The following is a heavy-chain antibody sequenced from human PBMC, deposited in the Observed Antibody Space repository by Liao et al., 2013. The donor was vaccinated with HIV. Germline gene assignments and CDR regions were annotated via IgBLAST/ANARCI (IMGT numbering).Heavy chain of an antibody. CDR2: IYISGST. D-gene: IGHD3-3*01. CDR3: ARDRAYYDFWSGSLYHDAFDI. CDR1: GGSISSGSYY. J-gene: IGHJ3*02. Sequence: QVQLQESGPGLVKPSQTLSLTCTVSGGSISSGSYYWNWIRQPAGKGLEWIGRIYISGSTNHNPSLKSRVTISVDTSKNQFSLKLSSVTAADTAVYYCARDRAYYDFWSGSLYHDAFDIWGQGTMVTVSS. V-gene: IGHV4-61*02.